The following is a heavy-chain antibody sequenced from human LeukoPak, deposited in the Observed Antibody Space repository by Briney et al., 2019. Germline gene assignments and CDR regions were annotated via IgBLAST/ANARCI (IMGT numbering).Heavy chain of an antibody. V-gene: IGHV4-4*02. CDR3: AREGGPYRPLDY. J-gene: IGHJ4*02. CDR2: VNLQGST. CDR1: GGSITSTNY. Sequence: SGTLSLTCGVSGGSITSTNYWTWVRQPPGKGLEWIGEVNLQGSTNYNPSLMGRVAIAVDTSENHISLQLTSVTAADTAVYYCAREGGPYRPLDYSGQGTLVTVSS.